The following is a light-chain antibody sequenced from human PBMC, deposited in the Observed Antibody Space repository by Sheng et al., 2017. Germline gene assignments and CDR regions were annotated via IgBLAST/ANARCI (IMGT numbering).Light chain of an antibody. CDR3: SSYGGSNNVV. CDR2: EVS. J-gene: IGLJ1*01. Sequence: QSALTQPPSASGSPGQSVTISCTGTSSDVGGYNYVSWYQQHPGKAPKLMIYEVSKRPSGVPDCFSGSKSGNTASLTVSGLQAEDEADYYCSSYGGSNNVVFGTGTKVTVL. CDR1: SSDVGGYNY. V-gene: IGLV2-8*01.